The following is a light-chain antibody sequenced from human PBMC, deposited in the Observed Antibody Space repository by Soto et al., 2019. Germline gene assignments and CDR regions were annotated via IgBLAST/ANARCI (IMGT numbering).Light chain of an antibody. CDR3: CSYAGTHVV. V-gene: IGLV2-23*02. J-gene: IGLJ2*01. CDR1: RSDVGSYSL. CDR2: EVN. Sequence: QSALTQPASVSGSPGQSISISCSGTRSDVGSYSLVSWYQQDPGKAPKLMIYEVNKRPSGVSDRFSGSKSGNTASLTISGLQADDEADYYCCSYAGTHVVFGGGTKLTVL.